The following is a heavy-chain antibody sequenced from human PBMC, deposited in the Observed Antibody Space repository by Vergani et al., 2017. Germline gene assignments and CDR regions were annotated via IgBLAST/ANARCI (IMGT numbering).Heavy chain of an antibody. CDR2: IYYSGLT. CDR3: ARDGGEYDKDALDV. D-gene: IGHD2-21*01. Sequence: QVQLQESGPGLVKSSETLSLTCSVSFDSIRNLYCNWIRQPPGKGLEWIGSIYYSGLTYYNPSLKSRVAISVDTSKNLFSLKLTSVTAADTAVYYCARDGGEYDKDALDVWGQGTKVTVTS. V-gene: IGHV4-4*08. CDR1: FDSIRNLY. J-gene: IGHJ3*01.